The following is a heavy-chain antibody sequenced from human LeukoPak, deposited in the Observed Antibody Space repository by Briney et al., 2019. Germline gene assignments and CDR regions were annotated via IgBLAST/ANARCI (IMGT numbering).Heavy chain of an antibody. V-gene: IGHV3-7*01. Sequence: GGSLRLSCAASGFTFSSYWMSWVRQAPGKGLEWVANIKQDGSEKNYVDSVKGRFTISRDNAKNSLYLQMNSLRAEDTAVYYCARDDILTGYPTPFDYWGQGTLVTVSS. J-gene: IGHJ4*02. D-gene: IGHD3-9*01. CDR2: IKQDGSEK. CDR3: ARDDILTGYPTPFDY. CDR1: GFTFSSYW.